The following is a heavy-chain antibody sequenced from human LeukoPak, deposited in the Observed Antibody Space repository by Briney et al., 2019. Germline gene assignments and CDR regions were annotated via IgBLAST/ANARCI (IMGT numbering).Heavy chain of an antibody. V-gene: IGHV3-21*01. CDR2: ISSSSSYI. D-gene: IGHD3-22*01. J-gene: IGHJ4*02. CDR1: GFTFSSYS. CDR3: ARGGSNSSGYYHFDY. Sequence: GGSLRLSCAASGFTFSSYSMNWVRQVPGKGLEWVSSISSSSSYIYYADSVKGRFTISRDNAKNSLYLQMNSLRAEDTAVYYCARGGSNSSGYYHFDYWGQGTLVTVSS.